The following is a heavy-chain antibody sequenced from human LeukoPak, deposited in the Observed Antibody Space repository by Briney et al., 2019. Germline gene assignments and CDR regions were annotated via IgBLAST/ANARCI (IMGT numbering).Heavy chain of an antibody. CDR2: ISSSSSTI. Sequence: PGGSLRLSCAASGFTFSSYSMNWVRQAPGKGLEWVSYISSSSSTIYYADSVKGRFTISRDNAKNSLYLQMNSLRAEDTAVYYCARDGIYGGSGFDYWGQGTLVTVPS. J-gene: IGHJ4*02. V-gene: IGHV3-48*01. CDR1: GFTFSSYS. CDR3: ARDGIYGGSGFDY. D-gene: IGHD4-23*01.